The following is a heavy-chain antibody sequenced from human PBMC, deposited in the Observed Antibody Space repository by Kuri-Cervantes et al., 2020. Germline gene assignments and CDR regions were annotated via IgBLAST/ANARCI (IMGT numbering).Heavy chain of an antibody. V-gene: IGHV3-74*01. CDR3: ARDSSLLWFGESAYYFDY. CDR2: IRGDGRST. J-gene: IGHJ4*02. CDR1: GFTFSDYF. D-gene: IGHD3-10*01. Sequence: GESLKISCAASGFTFSDYFIHWVRQAPGKGLVWVSRIRGDGRSTDYADSVKGRFTISRDNAKNTLYLQMNSLRAEDTAVYYCARDSSLLWFGESAYYFDYWGQGTLVTVSS.